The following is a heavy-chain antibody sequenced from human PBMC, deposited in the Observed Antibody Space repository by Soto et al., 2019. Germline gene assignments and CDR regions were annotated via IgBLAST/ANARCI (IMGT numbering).Heavy chain of an antibody. Sequence: HPGGSLRLSCAASGFTFSSYAMSWVRQAPGKGLEWVSAISGSGGSTYYADSVKGRFTISRDNSKNTLYLQMNSLRAEDTAVYYCAKDRKGWNYPINYYYYMDVWGKGTTVTVSS. J-gene: IGHJ6*03. D-gene: IGHD1-7*01. CDR2: ISGSGGST. CDR3: AKDRKGWNYPINYYYYMDV. V-gene: IGHV3-23*01. CDR1: GFTFSSYA.